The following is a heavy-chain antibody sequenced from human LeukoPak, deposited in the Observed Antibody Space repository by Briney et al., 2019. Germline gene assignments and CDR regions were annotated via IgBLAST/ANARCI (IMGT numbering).Heavy chain of an antibody. CDR2: IYYTGRT. D-gene: IGHD3-22*01. V-gene: IGHV4-59*01. J-gene: IGHJ3*01. CDR1: GGSISRYY. CDR3: ARLLDNDNSGDPDTFDV. Sequence: PSETLSLTCGVSGGSISRYYWSWIRQPPGKGLEWIGFIYYTGRTRYIPSLQSRVSISLGTSVNNFSLKLTSVTAADTAVYYCARLLDNDNSGDPDTFDVWGQGTVVTVSS.